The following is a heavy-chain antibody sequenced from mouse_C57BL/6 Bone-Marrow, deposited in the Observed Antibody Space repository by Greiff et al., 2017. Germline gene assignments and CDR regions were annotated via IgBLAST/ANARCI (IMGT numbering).Heavy chain of an antibody. V-gene: IGHV1-55*01. CDR2: IYPTSGRT. Sequence: QVQLQQPGAELVKPGASVKMSCKASGYTFTSYWITWVQQRPGQGLEWIGDIYPTSGRTNYNEKFKCKAILTVDTSSNTAYMQLSGLTSEDSAVFYCARSGPLGRSFDYWGQGTTLTVSS. J-gene: IGHJ2*01. CDR3: ARSGPLGRSFDY. CDR1: GYTFTSYW. D-gene: IGHD4-1*01.